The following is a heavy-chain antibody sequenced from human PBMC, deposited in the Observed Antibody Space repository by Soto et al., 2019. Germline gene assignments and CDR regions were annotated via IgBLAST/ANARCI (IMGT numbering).Heavy chain of an antibody. CDR1: GYSFTSYW. J-gene: IGHJ2*01. CDR3: ARREDSSSWRRYFDL. D-gene: IGHD6-13*01. CDR2: IYPGDSDT. V-gene: IGHV5-51*03. Sequence: EVQLVQSGAEVKKPGESLKISCKGSGYSFTSYWIGWVRQMPGKGLEWMGIIYPGDSDTRYSPSFQGQVTISADKSISTAYLQWSSLKASDTAMYYCARREDSSSWRRYFDLWGRGTLVTVSS.